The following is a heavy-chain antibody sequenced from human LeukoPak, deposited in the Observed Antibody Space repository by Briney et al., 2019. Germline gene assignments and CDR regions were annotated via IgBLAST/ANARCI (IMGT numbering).Heavy chain of an antibody. Sequence: PGGSLRLSCVASGFTFSSYSMNWVRQAPGKGLEWVSYISSSSYIYYADSVKGRFTISRDNAKNSLYLQMNSLRAEDTAVYYCAREEYSSSSAAFDIWGQGTMITVAS. J-gene: IGHJ3*02. V-gene: IGHV3-21*01. CDR2: ISSSSYI. CDR3: AREEYSSSSAAFDI. D-gene: IGHD6-6*01. CDR1: GFTFSSYS.